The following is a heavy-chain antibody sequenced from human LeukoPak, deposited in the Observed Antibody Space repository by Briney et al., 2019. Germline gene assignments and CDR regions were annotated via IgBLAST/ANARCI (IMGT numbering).Heavy chain of an antibody. CDR2: ISSSSSYI. CDR3: AKAYSERYGLGYYYMDV. Sequence: GGSLRLSCAASGFTFSTYSMNWVRQAPGKGLEWVSSISSSSSYIYYADSVKGRFTISRDNAKKSVYLQMNSLRAEDTAVYYCAKAYSERYGLGYYYMDVWGKGTTVTISS. CDR1: GFTFSTYS. J-gene: IGHJ6*03. D-gene: IGHD1-26*01. V-gene: IGHV3-21*01.